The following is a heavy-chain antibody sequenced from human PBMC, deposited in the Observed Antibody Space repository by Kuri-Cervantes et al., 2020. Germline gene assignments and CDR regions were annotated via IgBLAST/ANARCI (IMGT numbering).Heavy chain of an antibody. Sequence: GGSLRLSCAASGFTFDDYAMHWVRQAPGKGLEWVSGISWNSGSIGYVDSVKGRFTISRDNAKKSLYLQMNSLRAEDTAVYYCARDSGNGMDVWGQGTAVTVSS. CDR2: ISWNSGSI. J-gene: IGHJ6*02. V-gene: IGHV3-9*01. CDR1: GFTFDDYA. CDR3: ARDSGNGMDV.